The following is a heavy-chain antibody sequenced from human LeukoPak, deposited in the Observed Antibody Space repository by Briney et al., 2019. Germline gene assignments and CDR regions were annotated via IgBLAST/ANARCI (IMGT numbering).Heavy chain of an antibody. D-gene: IGHD1-26*01. V-gene: IGHV4-4*02. CDR1: GGSISSSNW. CDR2: IYHSGST. Sequence: SETLSLTCAVSGGSISSSNWWSWVRQPPGKGLEWIGEIYHSGSTNYSPSLKSRVTISVDKSKNQFSLKLSSVTAADTAVYYCARVSSGATTADYWGQGTLVTVSS. CDR3: ARVSSGATTADY. J-gene: IGHJ4*02.